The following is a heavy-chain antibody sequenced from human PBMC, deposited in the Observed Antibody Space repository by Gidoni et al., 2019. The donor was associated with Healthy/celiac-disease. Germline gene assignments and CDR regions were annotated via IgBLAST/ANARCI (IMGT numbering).Heavy chain of an antibody. CDR2: ISYDGSNK. CDR3: AKDARTGDRHFDY. J-gene: IGHJ4*02. D-gene: IGHD7-27*01. CDR1: GFPFSSYG. Sequence: QVQLVESGGGVVQPGRSLRLSCAASGFPFSSYGMHWVRQAPGKGLEWVAVISYDGSNKYYADSVKGRFTISRDNSKNTLYLQMNSLRAEDTAVYYCAKDARTGDRHFDYWGQGTLVTVSS. V-gene: IGHV3-30*18.